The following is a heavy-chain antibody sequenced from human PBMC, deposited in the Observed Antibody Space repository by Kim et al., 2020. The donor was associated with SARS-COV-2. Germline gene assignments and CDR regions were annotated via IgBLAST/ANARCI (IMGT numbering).Heavy chain of an antibody. D-gene: IGHD4-4*01. Sequence: SETLSLTCTVSGGSISGFYWSWIRQSPGKGLEWIAYIHERGDTNSNPSLKSRVTISLDTSKRQFSLNLHSVTAADTALYYCARHPRTAATGNYRFDLWGRGTLVTVSS. CDR2: IHERGDT. J-gene: IGHJ2*01. CDR1: GGSISGFY. CDR3: ARHPRTAATGNYRFDL. V-gene: IGHV4-59*08.